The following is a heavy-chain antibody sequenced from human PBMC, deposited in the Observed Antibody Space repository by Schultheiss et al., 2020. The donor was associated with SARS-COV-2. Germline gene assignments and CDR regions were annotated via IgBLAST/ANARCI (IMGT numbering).Heavy chain of an antibody. CDR3: ARDRGLGWFDP. Sequence: GGSLRLSCAASGFTFSTYGMHWVRQAPGKGLEWVSYISSSGSTIYYADSVKGRFTVSTDSAKNTVYLQMNSLRAEDTAVYYCARDRGLGWFDPWGQGTLVTVSS. CDR2: ISSSGSTI. CDR1: GFTFSTYG. J-gene: IGHJ5*02. V-gene: IGHV3-48*04. D-gene: IGHD5-12*01.